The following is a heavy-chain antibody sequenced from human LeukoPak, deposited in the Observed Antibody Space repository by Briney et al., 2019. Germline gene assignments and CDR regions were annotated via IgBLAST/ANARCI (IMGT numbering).Heavy chain of an antibody. Sequence: PSETLSLTCTVSGGSISSRSYFRGWIRQSPGKGLEWIGSIYYGGSTYYNPSLKSRATISVDSSKNHFSLKLSSVTAADTAVYYCARHGDDYGGNSLYFDYWGQGTLVTVSS. CDR3: ARHGDDYGGNSLYFDY. CDR1: GGSISSRSYF. V-gene: IGHV4-39*01. CDR2: IYYGGST. J-gene: IGHJ4*02. D-gene: IGHD4-23*01.